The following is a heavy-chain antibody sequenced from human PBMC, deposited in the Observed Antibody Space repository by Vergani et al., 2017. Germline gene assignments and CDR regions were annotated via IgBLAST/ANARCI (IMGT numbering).Heavy chain of an antibody. CDR2: INANSGGT. D-gene: IGHD5-18*01. J-gene: IGHJ6*02. CDR3: AGGPGDTAMADYYYYGMDV. V-gene: IGHV1-2*02. Sequence: QVQLVQSGAEVKKPGASVKVSCKASGYTFTGHYMHWVRQAPGQGLEWMGWINANSGGTNYAQKFQGRVTMTRDTSTSTAYMELSMLRSDDPAVYYCAGGPGDTAMADYYYYGMDVWGQGATVTVSS. CDR1: GYTFTGHY.